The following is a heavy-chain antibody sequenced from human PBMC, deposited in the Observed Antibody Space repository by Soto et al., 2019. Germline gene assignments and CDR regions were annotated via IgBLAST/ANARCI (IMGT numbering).Heavy chain of an antibody. CDR2: ITDDGDNT. V-gene: IGHV3-23*01. J-gene: IGHJ4*02. CDR1: GFPFSIYS. D-gene: IGHD6-19*01. Sequence: PGGSLRLSWACSGFPFSIYSMTWVRQAPGKGLEWVSRITDDGDNTHHADSVKGRFTISRDNYKNTLYLQMNSLRAEDTAVYYCAKDKPAVRALDYLGQGTLVNLSS. CDR3: AKDKPAVRALDY.